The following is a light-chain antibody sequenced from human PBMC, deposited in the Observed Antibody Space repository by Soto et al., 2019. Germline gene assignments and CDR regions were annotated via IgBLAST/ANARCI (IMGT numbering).Light chain of an antibody. CDR1: GGDLRDSNY. J-gene: IGLJ1*01. Sequence: QSALTQPPSASGSPGQSVTVSCTGIGGDLRDSNYVSWYQQPPGKAPKLIIYDVTKRPSGVPDRFSGSKSGNTASLTVSGVQAEDEADYFCLTGNNYRVFGTGTKLTVL. V-gene: IGLV2-8*01. CDR2: DVT. CDR3: LTGNNYRV.